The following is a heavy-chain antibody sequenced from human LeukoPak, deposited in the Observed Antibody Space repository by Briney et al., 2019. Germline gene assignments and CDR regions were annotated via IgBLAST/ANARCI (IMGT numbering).Heavy chain of an antibody. CDR1: DFTFTSYD. D-gene: IGHD3-10*01. CDR3: TRDRSGNPFDP. J-gene: IGHJ5*02. V-gene: IGHV3-48*03. Sequence: GGSLRLSCAASDFTFTSYDTNWVRQAPGKGLEWVSYISRDGATRYYADSVEGRFTISRDNAKKSLYLQMSSLTAEDTALYYCTRDRSGNPFDPWGQGTLVTVSS. CDR2: ISRDGATR.